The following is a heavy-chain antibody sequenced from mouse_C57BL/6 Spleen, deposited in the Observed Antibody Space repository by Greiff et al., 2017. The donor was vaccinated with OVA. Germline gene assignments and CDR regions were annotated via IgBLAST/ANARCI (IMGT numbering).Heavy chain of an antibody. CDR2: ISSGSSTI. CDR1: GFTFSDYG. Sequence: EVQVVESGGGLVKPGGSLKLSCAASGFTFSDYGMHWVRQAPEKGLEWVAYISSGSSTIYYAATVKGRFTISRDNAKNTLFRQMTSLRSEDTAMYYCARAEAMDYWGQGTSVTVSS. CDR3: ARAEAMDY. V-gene: IGHV5-17*01. J-gene: IGHJ4*01.